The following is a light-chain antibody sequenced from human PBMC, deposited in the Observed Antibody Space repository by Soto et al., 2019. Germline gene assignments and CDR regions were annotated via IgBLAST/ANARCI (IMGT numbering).Light chain of an antibody. CDR2: TTN. J-gene: IGLJ3*02. CDR1: SSNIGNNP. V-gene: IGLV1-44*01. CDR3: ATWDDSLNGLV. Sequence: QSVLTQPPSASGTPGQRVTISCSGSSSNIGNNPVNWYQQLPGTAPKLLIYTTNRRPSGVPDRFSASKSGTSASLAIGGLQSEDGADYYCATWDDSLNGLVFGGGTKVTVL.